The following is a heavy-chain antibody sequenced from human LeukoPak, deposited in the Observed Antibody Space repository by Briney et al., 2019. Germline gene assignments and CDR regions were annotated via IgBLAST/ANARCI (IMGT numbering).Heavy chain of an antibody. CDR1: GFTFSSYA. J-gene: IGHJ4*02. D-gene: IGHD2-21*02. CDR3: ARGQRDIVVVTAPYYFDY. V-gene: IGHV3-30-3*01. CDR2: ISYDGSNK. Sequence: GGSLRLSCAASGFTFSSYAMHWVRQAPGKGLEWVAVISYDGSNKCYADSVKGRFTISRDNSKNTLYVQMNSLRGEDTAVYYCARGQRDIVVVTAPYYFDYWGQGTLVTVSS.